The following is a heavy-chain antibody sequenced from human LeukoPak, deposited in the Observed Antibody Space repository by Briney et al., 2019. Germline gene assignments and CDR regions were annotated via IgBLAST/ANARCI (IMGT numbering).Heavy chain of an antibody. J-gene: IGHJ5*02. Sequence: SETLSLTCTVSGGSISSSSYSWSWIRQPPGKGLEWIGYIYYSGSTNYNPSLKSRVTISVDTSKNQFSLKLSSVTAADTAVYYCARRGIRSYVQGDWFDPWGQGTLVTVSS. D-gene: IGHD5-18*01. CDR2: IYYSGST. CDR1: GGSISSSSYS. CDR3: ARRGIRSYVQGDWFDP. V-gene: IGHV4-61*05.